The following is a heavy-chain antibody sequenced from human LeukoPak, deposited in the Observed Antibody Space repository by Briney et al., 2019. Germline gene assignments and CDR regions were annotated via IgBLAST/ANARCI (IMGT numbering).Heavy chain of an antibody. CDR2: IKQDGSEK. J-gene: IGHJ4*02. Sequence: GGSLRLSCAASGFTFITYAMTWVRQAPGKGLEWVANIKQDGSEKYYVDSVKGRFTISRDNAKNSLYLQMNSLRAEDTAVYYCARDLGGSLNYWGQGTLVTVSS. CDR3: ARDLGGSLNY. CDR1: GFTFITYA. V-gene: IGHV3-7*01. D-gene: IGHD1-26*01.